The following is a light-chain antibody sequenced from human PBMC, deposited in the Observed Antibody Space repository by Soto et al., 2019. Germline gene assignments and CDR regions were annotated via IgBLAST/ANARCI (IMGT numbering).Light chain of an antibody. CDR2: KAS. V-gene: IGKV1-5*03. CDR1: QSISSW. J-gene: IGKJ2*01. Sequence: DIPMTQSPSTLSASVGDRVTITCRASQSISSWLAWYQQKPGKAPKLLIYKASSLESGVSSRFSGSGSGTEFTLTISSLQPDDFATYYCQQYNSYSYTFGQGTKLEIK. CDR3: QQYNSYSYT.